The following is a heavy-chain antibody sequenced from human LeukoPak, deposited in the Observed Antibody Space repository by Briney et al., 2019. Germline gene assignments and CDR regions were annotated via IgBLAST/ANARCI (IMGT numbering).Heavy chain of an antibody. CDR1: GFTFSSYG. D-gene: IGHD3-16*02. J-gene: IGHJ4*02. Sequence: GGSLRLSCAASGFTFSSYGMSWVRQAPGKGLEWVSAISGSGGSTYYADSVKGRFTISRDNAKNTLYLQMNSLRAEDTAVYYCARGGGVIDIIDYWGQGTLVTVSS. CDR3: ARGGGVIDIIDY. V-gene: IGHV3-23*01. CDR2: ISGSGGST.